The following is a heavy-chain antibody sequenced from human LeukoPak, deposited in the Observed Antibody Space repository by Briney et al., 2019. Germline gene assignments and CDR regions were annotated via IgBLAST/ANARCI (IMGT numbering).Heavy chain of an antibody. V-gene: IGHV1-2*02. J-gene: IGHJ5*02. CDR3: ARSRTFSGYAAFGP. Sequence: ASVKVSCKASGYSFSSFYLHWVRQVPGMDLEWMGRINPTSGGTFYLQKFQGRLAMSRDTSLGTVYMELSSLRYDDTAVYFCARSRTFSGYAAFGPWGQGTLVTVSS. D-gene: IGHD5-12*01. CDR2: INPTSGGT. CDR1: GYSFSSFY.